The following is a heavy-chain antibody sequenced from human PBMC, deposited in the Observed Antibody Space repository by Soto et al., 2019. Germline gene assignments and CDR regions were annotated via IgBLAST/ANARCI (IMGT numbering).Heavy chain of an antibody. CDR3: ARGLSVTLFDN. V-gene: IGHV4-31*03. Sequence: QVQLQESGPGLVKPSQTLSLTCTVSGGSISTGGYYWTWLRQHPGKGLEWIGYIYYSGSTYSNPSLESRVTISVDTSKNQFSLKLSSVTAADTAVYYCARGLSVTLFDNWGQGTLVTVSS. CDR2: IYYSGST. CDR1: GGSISTGGYY. D-gene: IGHD4-17*01. J-gene: IGHJ4*02.